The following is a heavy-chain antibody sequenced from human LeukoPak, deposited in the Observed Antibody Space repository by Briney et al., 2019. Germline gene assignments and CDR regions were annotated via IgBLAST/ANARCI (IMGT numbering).Heavy chain of an antibody. CDR2: INHSGST. CDR3: ARGSNTAYYDFWSGYPAIYFDY. J-gene: IGHJ4*02. V-gene: IGHV4-34*01. D-gene: IGHD3-3*01. Sequence: SETLSLTCAVYGGSFSGYYWSWIRQPPGPGLEWIGEINHSGSTNYNPSLKSRVTISVDTSKNQFSLKLSSVTAADTAVYYCARGSNTAYYDFWSGYPAIYFDYWGQGTLVTVSS. CDR1: GGSFSGYY.